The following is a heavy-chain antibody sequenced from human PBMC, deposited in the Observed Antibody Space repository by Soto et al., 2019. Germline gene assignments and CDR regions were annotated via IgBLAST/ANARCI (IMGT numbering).Heavy chain of an antibody. CDR1: GFTFNNYA. D-gene: IGHD2-2*01. Sequence: VQLLESGGGLVQPGGSLRLSCAASGFTFNNYAMGWVRQAPGKGLAWVSAITDSGDDTYYIDSVKGRFTISRDNSKSTLYLQMNSLRAEDTATYYCAKLGSSSWSPHYYFDYWGQGTLVTVSS. J-gene: IGHJ4*02. CDR2: ITDSGDDT. V-gene: IGHV3-23*01. CDR3: AKLGSSSWSPHYYFDY.